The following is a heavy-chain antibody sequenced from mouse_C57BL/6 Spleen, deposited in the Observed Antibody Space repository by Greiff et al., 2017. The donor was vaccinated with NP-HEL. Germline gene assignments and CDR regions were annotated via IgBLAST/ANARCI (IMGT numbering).Heavy chain of an antibody. D-gene: IGHD4-1*01. CDR2: INPNNGGT. CDR3: AREDWDKDFDY. Sequence: EVQLQQSGPELVKPGASVKISCKASGYTFTDYYMNWVKQSHGKSLEWIGDINPNNGGTSYNQKFKGKATLTVDKSSSTAYMELRSLTSEDSAVYYCAREDWDKDFDYWGQGTTLTVSS. V-gene: IGHV1-26*01. CDR1: GYTFTDYY. J-gene: IGHJ2*01.